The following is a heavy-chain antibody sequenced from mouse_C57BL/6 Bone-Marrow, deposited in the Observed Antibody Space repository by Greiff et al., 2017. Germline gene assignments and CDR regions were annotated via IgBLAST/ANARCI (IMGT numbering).Heavy chain of an antibody. CDR2: INPGSGGT. CDR1: GYAFTNYL. D-gene: IGHD6-1*01. Sequence: QVQLKESGAELVRPGTSVKVSCKASGYAFTNYLIEWVKQRPGQGLAWIGVINPGSGGTNYNEKFKGKAKLTADKSSSTAYMQLSSLTSEDSAVYFCARGVPLVDYWGQGTSVTVSS. V-gene: IGHV1-54*01. J-gene: IGHJ4*01. CDR3: ARGVPLVDY.